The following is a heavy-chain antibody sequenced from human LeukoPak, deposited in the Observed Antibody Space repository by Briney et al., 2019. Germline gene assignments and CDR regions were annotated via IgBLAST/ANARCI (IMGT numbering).Heavy chain of an antibody. V-gene: IGHV1-2*02. CDR1: GYTFTGYN. Sequence: GASVKVSCKSPGYTFTGYNMHWVRQAPGQGLEWMGWINPNSGGTNYAQKFQGRVTMTRDTSISTAYMELSRLRSDDTAVYFCATNTRDGDNFYFDYWGQGTLVTVSS. CDR3: ATNTRDGDNFYFDY. CDR2: INPNSGGT. J-gene: IGHJ4*02. D-gene: IGHD5-24*01.